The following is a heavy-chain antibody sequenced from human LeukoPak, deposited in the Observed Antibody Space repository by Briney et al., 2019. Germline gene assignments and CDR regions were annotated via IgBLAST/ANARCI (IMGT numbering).Heavy chain of an antibody. CDR3: ARQDGLWVGDLGGWFDF. CDR2: ISTTGST. Sequence: SETLSLTCTVPGTSISRHYWGWLRQSAGLGLEWLGYISTTGSTTYNPSLEGRVTMSEDTSQNQLSLTLSSVTAADTAVYFCARQDGLWVGDLGGWFDFWGQGIQVTVSS. D-gene: IGHD3-10*01. CDR1: GTSISRHY. J-gene: IGHJ5*01. V-gene: IGHV4-4*09.